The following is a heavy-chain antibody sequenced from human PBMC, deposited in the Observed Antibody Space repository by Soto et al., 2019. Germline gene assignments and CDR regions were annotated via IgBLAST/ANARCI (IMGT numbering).Heavy chain of an antibody. D-gene: IGHD6-19*01. CDR3: ARGNGGWYVDWFDP. J-gene: IGHJ5*02. CDR2: IIPIFGTA. CDR1: GGTFSSYA. Sequence: ASVKVSCKASGGTFSSYAISWVRQAPGQGLEWMGGIIPIFGTANYAQKFQGRVTITADESTSTAYMELSSLRSEDTAVYYCARGNGGWYVDWFDPWGQGTLVTVSS. V-gene: IGHV1-69*13.